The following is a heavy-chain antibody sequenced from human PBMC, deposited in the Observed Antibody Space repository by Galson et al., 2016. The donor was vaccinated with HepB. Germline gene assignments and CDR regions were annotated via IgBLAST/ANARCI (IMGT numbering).Heavy chain of an antibody. D-gene: IGHD3-22*01. J-gene: IGHJ4*02. CDR3: ARHPDYYDNSGYLDY. CDR1: TFTFSSSA. Sequence: SLRLSCAASTFTFSSSAMSWVRQAPGKGLEWVSSIGHSGGYIYYADSVKGRFTISRDNSNNTLYLQMNSLRAEDTAVYYCARHPDYYDNSGYLDYWGQGTLVTVSS. CDR2: IGHSGGYI. V-gene: IGHV3-23*01.